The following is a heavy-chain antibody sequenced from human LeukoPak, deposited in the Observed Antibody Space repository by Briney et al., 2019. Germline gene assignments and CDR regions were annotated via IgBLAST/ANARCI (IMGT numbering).Heavy chain of an antibody. Sequence: SETLSLTCTVSGGSVSDYYWSWIRQSPGKGLEWIGYIYYTETSYNPSLKSRVTISADTSKNQFSLKLRSVTAADTAVYYCARVTGYMIEDYFDYWGQGTLVTVSS. CDR1: GGSVSDYY. J-gene: IGHJ4*02. D-gene: IGHD3-22*01. CDR2: IYYTET. CDR3: ARVTGYMIEDYFDY. V-gene: IGHV4-59*02.